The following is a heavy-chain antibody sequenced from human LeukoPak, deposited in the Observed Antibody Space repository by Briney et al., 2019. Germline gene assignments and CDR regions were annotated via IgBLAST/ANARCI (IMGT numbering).Heavy chain of an antibody. V-gene: IGHV1-69*05. CDR2: IIPIFGTA. J-gene: IGHJ4*02. Sequence: ASVKVSCKASGCTFSSYAISWVRQAPGQGLEWMGRIIPIFGTANYAQKFQGRVTITTDESTSTAYMELSSLRSEDTAVYYCAREGGGSYLTRDFDYWGQGTLVTVSS. D-gene: IGHD3-16*01. CDR1: GCTFSSYA. CDR3: AREGGGSYLTRDFDY.